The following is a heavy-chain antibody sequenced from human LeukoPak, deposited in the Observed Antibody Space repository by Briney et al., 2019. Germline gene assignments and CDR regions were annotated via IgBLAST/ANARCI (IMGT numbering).Heavy chain of an antibody. CDR2: QTFDGRNQ. J-gene: IGHJ3*02. CDR1: GFTLSNSA. CDR3: ARDFLRSGRGAFDI. V-gene: IGHV3-30*04. D-gene: IGHD6-25*01. Sequence: GGSLRLSCAASGFTLSNSAMHWVRQAPGKGLEWLAIQTFDGRNQYYADSVKGRFTIPRDKSENTLYLQMNSLRAGDTAVYYCARDFLRSGRGAFDIWGQGTVVTVSS.